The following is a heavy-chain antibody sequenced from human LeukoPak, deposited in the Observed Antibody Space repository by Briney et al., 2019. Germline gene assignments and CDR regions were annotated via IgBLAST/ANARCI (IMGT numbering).Heavy chain of an antibody. CDR2: IYHSGST. CDR1: DYSISSGFY. Sequence: SETLSLTCTVSDYSISSGFYWGWIRQPPGKGLEWIGSIYHSGSTYYNPSLKSRVTILVDTSKNHFSMKLSSVTAADTAVYYCAKSTSGSLRGFDYWGQGTLVTVSS. CDR3: AKSTSGSLRGFDY. J-gene: IGHJ4*02. D-gene: IGHD6-19*01. V-gene: IGHV4-38-2*02.